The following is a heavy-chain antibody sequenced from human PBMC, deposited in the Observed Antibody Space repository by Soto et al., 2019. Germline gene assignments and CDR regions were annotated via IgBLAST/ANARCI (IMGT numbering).Heavy chain of an antibody. V-gene: IGHV1-69*01. Sequence: QVPLVQSGAEVKKPGSSVTVSCKASGGTFSSYAIHCVRQAPGQGLEWMGGIIPMYGAAKYAQRFQGRVTITADESTPTVYMELTSLTSQDTAVYYCARVTSMVRGVIDNWFDPWGHGPLVTVSS. CDR3: ARVTSMVRGVIDNWFDP. D-gene: IGHD3-10*01. CDR1: GGTFSSYA. CDR2: IIPMYGAA. J-gene: IGHJ5*02.